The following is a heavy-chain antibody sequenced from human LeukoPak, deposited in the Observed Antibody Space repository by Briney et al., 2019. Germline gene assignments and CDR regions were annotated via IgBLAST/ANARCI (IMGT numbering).Heavy chain of an antibody. Sequence: SETLSLTCTVSGGSIRSYYWSWIRQPPGKGLEWIGYIHYTGSTNYRSSLKSRVTISLDASKNQFSLRLSSVTAADTAMYYCARGYRVVGATRPLYYFDYWGQGTLVTVSS. CDR3: ARGYRVVGATRPLYYFDY. V-gene: IGHV4-59*12. CDR1: GGSIRSYY. D-gene: IGHD1-26*01. J-gene: IGHJ4*02. CDR2: IHYTGST.